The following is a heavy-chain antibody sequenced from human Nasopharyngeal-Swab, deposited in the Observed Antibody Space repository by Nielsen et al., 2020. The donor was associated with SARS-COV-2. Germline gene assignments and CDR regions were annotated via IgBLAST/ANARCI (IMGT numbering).Heavy chain of an antibody. CDR1: GGSISSSSYY. CDR3: ARQMYSSSWYSPYYYYGMDV. CDR2: IYYSGST. Sequence: SETPSLTCTVSGGSISSSSYYWGWIRQPPGKGLEWIGSIYYSGSTYYNPSLKSRVTISVDTSKNQFSLKLSSVTAADTAVYYCARQMYSSSWYSPYYYYGMDVWGQGTTVTVSS. J-gene: IGHJ6*02. D-gene: IGHD6-13*01. V-gene: IGHV4-39*01.